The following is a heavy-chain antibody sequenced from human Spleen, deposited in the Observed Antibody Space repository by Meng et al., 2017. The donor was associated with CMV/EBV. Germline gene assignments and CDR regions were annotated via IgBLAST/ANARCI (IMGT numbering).Heavy chain of an antibody. J-gene: IGHJ6*02. D-gene: IGHD2-2*01. CDR2: ISYDGTNR. CDR1: GFTVSSYA. V-gene: IGHV3-30-3*01. Sequence: GGSLRLSCAASGFTVSSYALHWVRQAPGKGLEWVAVISYDGTNRYYVDSVKGRFTISRDNSKNTLYLQMDSLRAEDTAVCYCAKALGSASPRGMDVWGQGTTVTVSS. CDR3: AKALGSASPRGMDV.